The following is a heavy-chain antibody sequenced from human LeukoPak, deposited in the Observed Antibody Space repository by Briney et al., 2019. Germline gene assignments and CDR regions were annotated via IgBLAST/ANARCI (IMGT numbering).Heavy chain of an antibody. Sequence: GGSLRLSCAASGFTFSSYSMNWVRRAPGKGLEWVSSISSSSSYIYYADSVKGRFTISRDNAKNSLYLQMNSLRAEDTAVYYCARSDIAAAGTFDYWGQGTLVTVSS. V-gene: IGHV3-21*01. J-gene: IGHJ4*02. CDR3: ARSDIAAAGTFDY. D-gene: IGHD6-13*01. CDR1: GFTFSSYS. CDR2: ISSSSSYI.